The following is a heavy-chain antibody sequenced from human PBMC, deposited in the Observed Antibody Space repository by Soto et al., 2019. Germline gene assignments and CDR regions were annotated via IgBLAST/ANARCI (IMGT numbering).Heavy chain of an antibody. CDR1: GGSITNNY. CDR3: ARHLPNYYYYYMDV. V-gene: IGHV4-59*08. CDR2: VYSSGST. D-gene: IGHD2-8*01. J-gene: IGHJ6*03. Sequence: SETLSLTCTVSGGSITNNYWSWIRQFPGKGLEWIGYVYSSGSTKHNPSLKSRVTISVDTAKNQFSLKLSPVTAADTAIYYCARHLPNYYYYYMDVWGKGTTVTVSS.